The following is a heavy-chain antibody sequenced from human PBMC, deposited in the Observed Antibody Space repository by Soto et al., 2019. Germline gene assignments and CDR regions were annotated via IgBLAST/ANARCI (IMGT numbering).Heavy chain of an antibody. Sequence: QLQLQESGPGLVKPSETLSVTCTVSDGSISSSSYYWGWIRQPPGKGLEWIGSIYYSGSTYYNQSLKSRVTISVDKSKNQSCLKLSSVTAADTAVYYCARLQGLATISYYFDYWGQGTLVNVSS. D-gene: IGHD3-9*01. J-gene: IGHJ4*02. CDR3: ARLQGLATISYYFDY. CDR1: DGSISSSSYY. CDR2: IYYSGST. V-gene: IGHV4-39*01.